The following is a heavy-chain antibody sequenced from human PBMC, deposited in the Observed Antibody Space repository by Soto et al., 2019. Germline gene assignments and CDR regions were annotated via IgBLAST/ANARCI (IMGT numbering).Heavy chain of an antibody. CDR3: ARAPDDFWSGYYPDY. D-gene: IGHD3-3*01. J-gene: IGHJ4*02. CDR1: GFTFSSYW. V-gene: IGHV3-74*01. Sequence: GGSLRLSCAASGFTFSSYWMHWVRQAPGKGLVWVSRINSDGSSTSYADSVKGRFTISRDNAKNTLYLQMNSLRAEDTAVYYCARAPDDFWSGYYPDYWGQGTLVTVSS. CDR2: INSDGSST.